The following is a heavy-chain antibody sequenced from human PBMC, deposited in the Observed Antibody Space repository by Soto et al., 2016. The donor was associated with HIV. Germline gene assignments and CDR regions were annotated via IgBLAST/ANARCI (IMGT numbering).Heavy chain of an antibody. CDR1: GYTFTAHN. J-gene: IGHJ4*01. D-gene: IGHD5-18*01. Sequence: QVQLVQSGAEVKKPGASVKVSCKASGYTFTAHNMHWVRQAPGQGLEWLGWINSHKDQTKYVEKLQDRVTLTADTSTATAYMELRNLRSDDTAVYYCARVGYNYGYYFDFWGHGTLVTVSS. CDR2: INSHKDQT. V-gene: IGHV1-18*04. CDR3: ARVGYNYGYYFDF.